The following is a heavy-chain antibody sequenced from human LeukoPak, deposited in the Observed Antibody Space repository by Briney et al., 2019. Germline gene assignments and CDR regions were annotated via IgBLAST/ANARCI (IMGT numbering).Heavy chain of an antibody. J-gene: IGHJ4*02. CDR3: ARVTTNGYFGY. CDR2: IKFDESEK. D-gene: IGHD1-1*01. V-gene: IGHV3-7*04. Sequence: GGSLRLSCAASGFTFSDYWMSWVRQAPGKGLEWVASIKFDESEKHYMDSVKGRFTISRDTAKSSLYLQMNSLRAEDTAVYFCARVTTNGYFGYWGQGSLVTVSP. CDR1: GFTFSDYW.